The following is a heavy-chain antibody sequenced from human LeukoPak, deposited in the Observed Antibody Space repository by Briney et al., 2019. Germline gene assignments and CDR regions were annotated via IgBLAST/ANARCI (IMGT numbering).Heavy chain of an antibody. V-gene: IGHV4-61*10. J-gene: IGHJ2*01. CDR2: IYYSGST. CDR1: GGSISSGSYY. CDR3: ARAEGIKPLWYFDL. Sequence: PSETLSLTCTVSGGSISSGSYYWSWIRQPAGKGLEWIGRIYYSGSTNYNPSLKSRVTISVDTSKNQFSLKLSSVTAADTAVYYCARAEGIKPLWYFDLWGRGTLVTASS. D-gene: IGHD2-15*01.